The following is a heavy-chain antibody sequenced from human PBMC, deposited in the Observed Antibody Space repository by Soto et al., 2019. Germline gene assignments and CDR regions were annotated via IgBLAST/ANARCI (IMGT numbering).Heavy chain of an antibody. CDR3: ARDPPGSSGPYYYYYYMDV. CDR1: GFTFGDYG. Sequence: GGSLRLSCAASGFTFGDYGMSWVRQAPGKGLEWVSGINWNGGSTGYADSVKGRFTISRDNAKNSLYLQMNSLRAEDTALYYCARDPPGSSGPYYYYYYMDVWGKGTTVTVSS. CDR2: INWNGGST. J-gene: IGHJ6*03. D-gene: IGHD3-10*01. V-gene: IGHV3-20*04.